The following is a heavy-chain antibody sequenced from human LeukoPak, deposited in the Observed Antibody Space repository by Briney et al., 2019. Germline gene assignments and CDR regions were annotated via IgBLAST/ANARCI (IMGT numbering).Heavy chain of an antibody. J-gene: IGHJ3*01. Sequence: PGGPLRLSCAASGFIFSIYSMNWVRQAPGKGLEWVSSVSSSSTSIYYADSLKGRFTISRDNAKNSLFLQVNSLRDEDTAVYYCARGPPCSSTSCYVTGAFDFWGQGTMVTVSS. CDR2: VSSSSTSI. CDR1: GFIFSIYS. D-gene: IGHD2-2*01. V-gene: IGHV3-21*01. CDR3: ARGPPCSSTSCYVTGAFDF.